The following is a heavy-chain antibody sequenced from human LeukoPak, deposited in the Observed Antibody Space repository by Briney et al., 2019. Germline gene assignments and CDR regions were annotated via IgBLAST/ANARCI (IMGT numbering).Heavy chain of an antibody. CDR1: DDSITMYY. Sequence: SETLSLTCSVSDDSITMYYWTWIRQPPGKGLEWIGYVYHTGSTNFNPSLNGRVSISRDTTKNLFSLRLRSVTAADTAVYFCARGRVSSSTWYSTYYSYFYMDVWGKGTTVTVSS. J-gene: IGHJ6*03. CDR3: ARGRVSSSTWYSTYYSYFYMDV. D-gene: IGHD1-1*01. CDR2: VYHTGST. V-gene: IGHV4-59*12.